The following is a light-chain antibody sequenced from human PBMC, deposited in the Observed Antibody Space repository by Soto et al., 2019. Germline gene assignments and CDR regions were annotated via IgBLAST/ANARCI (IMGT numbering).Light chain of an antibody. V-gene: IGKV3-15*01. CDR3: QQYNNWPGT. Sequence: EIVMTQSPATLSVSPGERATLSCRASQSVSSNLAWYQQKPGQAPRLLIYGASTRATGIPARFSGSGSGTEFTLPISRLQSEDFAVYYCQQYNNWPGTFGQGTKV. CDR1: QSVSSN. J-gene: IGKJ1*01. CDR2: GAS.